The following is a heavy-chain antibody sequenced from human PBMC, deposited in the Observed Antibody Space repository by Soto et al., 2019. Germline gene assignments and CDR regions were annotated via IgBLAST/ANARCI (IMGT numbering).Heavy chain of an antibody. Sequence: GGSLRLSCAASGFTFSSYSMNWVRQAPGKGLEWVSSISSSSSYIYYADSVKGRFTISRDNAKNSLYLQMNSLRAEDTAVYYCARDGGGRYCSGGSCIGYWGQGTLVNVSS. D-gene: IGHD2-15*01. V-gene: IGHV3-21*01. J-gene: IGHJ4*02. CDR3: ARDGGGRYCSGGSCIGY. CDR1: GFTFSSYS. CDR2: ISSSSSYI.